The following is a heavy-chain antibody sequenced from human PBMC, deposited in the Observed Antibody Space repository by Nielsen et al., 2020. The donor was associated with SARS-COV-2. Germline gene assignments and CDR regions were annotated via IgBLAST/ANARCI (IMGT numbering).Heavy chain of an antibody. J-gene: IGHJ3*02. CDR1: GFPFSSYE. CDR3: ARESVTGTDAFDI. Sequence: GESQKIACAASGFPFSSYEMNRVRQAQGKAREWLSYIGGNGRKIFYADSVKGRFTISRDNAENSLFLQMNSLRAEDTAVYYCARESVTGTDAFDIWGQGTVVTVSS. CDR2: IGGNGRKI. D-gene: IGHD6-19*01. V-gene: IGHV3-48*03.